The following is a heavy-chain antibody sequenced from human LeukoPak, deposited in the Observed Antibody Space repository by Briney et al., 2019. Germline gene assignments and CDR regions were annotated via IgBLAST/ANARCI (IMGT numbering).Heavy chain of an antibody. J-gene: IGHJ5*02. CDR3: ARDAGTAMVPNWFDP. V-gene: IGHV1-69*04. D-gene: IGHD5-18*01. CDR1: GGTFSSYA. CDR2: IIPILGIA. Sequence: ASVKVSCKASGGTFSSYAISWVRQAPGQELEWMGRIIPILGIANYAQKFQGRVTITADKSTSTAYMELSSLRSEDTAVYYCARDAGTAMVPNWFDPWGQGTLVTVSS.